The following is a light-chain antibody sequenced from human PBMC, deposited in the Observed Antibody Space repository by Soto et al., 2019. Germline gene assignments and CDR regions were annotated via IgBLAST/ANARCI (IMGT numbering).Light chain of an antibody. J-gene: IGKJ1*01. V-gene: IGKV1-17*01. CDR3: LQQNASPWT. Sequence: DIQMTQSPSSLSASVGDRVTITCRPSQDIGNDLGWFQLKPGKAPKRLIYAASRLQSGVPSRFSGSGSGTEFTLTISSLQPEDFASYYCLQQNASPWTFGPGTKVDIK. CDR2: AAS. CDR1: QDIGND.